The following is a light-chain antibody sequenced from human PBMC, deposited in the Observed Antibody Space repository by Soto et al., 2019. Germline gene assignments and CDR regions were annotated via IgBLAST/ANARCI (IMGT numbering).Light chain of an antibody. CDR3: SSYAGSNNLV. J-gene: IGLJ2*01. Sequence: QSALTQPPSASGSPGQSVTISCTGTSSDVGGYNYVSWYQQHPGKAPKLMIYEVSKRPSGVPDRFSGSKSGNTASLTVSGLQAEDEADSYCSSYAGSNNLVFGGGTQLTVL. CDR1: SSDVGGYNY. V-gene: IGLV2-8*01. CDR2: EVS.